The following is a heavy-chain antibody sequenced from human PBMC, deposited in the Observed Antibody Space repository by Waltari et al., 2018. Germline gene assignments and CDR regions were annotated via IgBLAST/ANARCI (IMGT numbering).Heavy chain of an antibody. CDR2: INPNSGGT. D-gene: IGHD3-3*01. CDR3: ARANITIFGVDYGMDV. V-gene: IGHV1-2*02. Sequence: QVQLVQSGAEVKKPGASVKVSCKASGYTFTGYYMHWVRQAPGQGLEWMGWINPNSGGTNYAQKFKGRVTMTRDTSISTAYMELSRLRSDDTAVYYCARANITIFGVDYGMDVWGQGTTVTVSS. J-gene: IGHJ6*02. CDR1: GYTFTGYY.